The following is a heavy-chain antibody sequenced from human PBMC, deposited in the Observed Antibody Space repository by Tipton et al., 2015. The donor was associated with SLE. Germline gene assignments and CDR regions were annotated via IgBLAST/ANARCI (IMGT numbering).Heavy chain of an antibody. CDR1: SGSISSSSYY. J-gene: IGHJ4*02. CDR2: VFFSGST. V-gene: IGHV4-39*01. D-gene: IGHD6-6*01. CDR3: ARHWQLVDY. Sequence: GLVKPSETLSLTCTVSSGSISSSSYYWGWIRQPPGKGLAWIGSVFFSGSTYYNPSLKSRVTISVDTSKNQFSLKLSSVTAADTAVYYCARHWQLVDYWGQGTLVTVSS.